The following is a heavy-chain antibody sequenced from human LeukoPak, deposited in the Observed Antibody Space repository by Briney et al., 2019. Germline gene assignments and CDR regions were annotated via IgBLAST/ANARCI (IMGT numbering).Heavy chain of an antibody. Sequence: ASVKVSCKASGGTFSSYAISWVRQALGQGLEWMGGIIPIFGTANYAQKFQGRVTITTDESTSTAYMELSSLRSEDTAVYYCARPPVNYDFWSGYYYLELWGQGTLVTVSS. J-gene: IGHJ5*02. CDR2: IIPIFGTA. CDR3: ARPPVNYDFWSGYYYLEL. D-gene: IGHD3-3*01. V-gene: IGHV1-69*05. CDR1: GGTFSSYA.